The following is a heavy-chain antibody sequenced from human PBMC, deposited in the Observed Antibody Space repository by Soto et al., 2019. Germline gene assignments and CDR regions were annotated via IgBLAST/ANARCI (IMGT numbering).Heavy chain of an antibody. CDR2: INAGNGNT. J-gene: IGHJ4*02. V-gene: IGHV1-3*01. Sequence: QVQLVQSGAEVKKPGASVKVSCKASGYTFTSYAMHWVRQAPGQRLEWMGWINAGNGNTKYSQKFQGRVTITRDTSASTAYMELSSLRSEGTAVYYCAVLAVYGDYEDDYWGQGTLVTVSS. D-gene: IGHD4-17*01. CDR1: GYTFTSYA. CDR3: AVLAVYGDYEDDY.